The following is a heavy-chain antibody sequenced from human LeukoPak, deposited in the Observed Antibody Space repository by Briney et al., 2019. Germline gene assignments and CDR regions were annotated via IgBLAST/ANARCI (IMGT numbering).Heavy chain of an antibody. J-gene: IGHJ4*02. CDR3: ARGRDGYYFDY. D-gene: IGHD5-24*01. V-gene: IGHV3-30*03. CDR2: ISYDGSNK. Sequence: GGSLRLSCAASGFTFSSYSMNWVRQAPGKGLEWVAVISYDGSNKYYADSVKGRFTISRDNSKNTLYLQMNSLRAEDTAVYYCARGRDGYYFDYWGQGTLVTVSS. CDR1: GFTFSSYS.